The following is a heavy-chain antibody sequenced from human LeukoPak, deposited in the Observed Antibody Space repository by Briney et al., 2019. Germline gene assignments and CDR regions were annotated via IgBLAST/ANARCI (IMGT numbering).Heavy chain of an antibody. CDR1: GGSFSGYY. V-gene: IGHV4-34*01. Sequence: SETLSLTCAVYGGSFSGYYWNWIRQPPGKGLEWIGEINHSGGTNYNPSLKSRVTISVDTSKNQFSLKLSSVTAADTAVYYCARGSGTVTTWGQGTLVTVSS. CDR2: INHSGGT. CDR3: ARGSGTVTT. D-gene: IGHD4-17*01. J-gene: IGHJ5*02.